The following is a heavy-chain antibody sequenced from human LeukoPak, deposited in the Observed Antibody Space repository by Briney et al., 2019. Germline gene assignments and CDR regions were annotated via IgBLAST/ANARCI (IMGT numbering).Heavy chain of an antibody. CDR2: ISGSGGST. V-gene: IGHV3-23*01. D-gene: IGHD3-22*01. Sequence: GGSLRLSCAASGFTFSSYAMSWVRQAPGKGLEWVSAISGSGGSTYYADSVKGRFTISRDNSKNTLYLQMNSLRAEDTAVYYCAKDPSDYYDSSGYYYGGGYWGQGTLVTVSS. CDR3: AKDPSDYYDSSGYYYGGGY. CDR1: GFTFSSYA. J-gene: IGHJ4*02.